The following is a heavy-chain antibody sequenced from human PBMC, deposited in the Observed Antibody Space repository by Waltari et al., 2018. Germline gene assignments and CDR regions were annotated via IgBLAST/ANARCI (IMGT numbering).Heavy chain of an antibody. Sequence: EVQLVESGGGLVQPGGSLKLSRAASGFTFSGSTMHWVRQASGKGRGWVGRIGNKANSDATGYAVSVKGRLTISRDDSKNTAYLEMNSLKTEDTAVYYCSTMGETSGYWGQGTLVTVSS. CDR3: STMGETSGY. CDR1: GFTFSGST. J-gene: IGHJ4*02. V-gene: IGHV3-73*02. D-gene: IGHD3-16*01. CDR2: IGNKANSDAT.